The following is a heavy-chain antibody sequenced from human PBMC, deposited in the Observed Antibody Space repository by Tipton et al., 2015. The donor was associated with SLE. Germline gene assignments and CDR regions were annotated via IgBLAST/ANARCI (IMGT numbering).Heavy chain of an antibody. Sequence: SLRLSCAASGFTFSSYAMHWVRQAPGKGLEWVAVISYDGSNKYYADSVKSRFTISRDNSKNTPYLQMNSLRAEDTAVYYCARVLGQLLYDSGYWGQGALVTVSS. CDR1: GFTFSSYA. CDR2: ISYDGSNK. J-gene: IGHJ4*02. V-gene: IGHV3-30*04. D-gene: IGHD2-2*02. CDR3: ARVLGQLLYDSGY.